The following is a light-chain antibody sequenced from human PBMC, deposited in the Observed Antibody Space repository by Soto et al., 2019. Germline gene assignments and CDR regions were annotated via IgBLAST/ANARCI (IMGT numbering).Light chain of an antibody. J-gene: IGLJ1*01. Sequence: QSALTQPAAVSGSPGQSITISCTGTSSYVGGYNYVSWYQQHPGKAPKLIIYEVSNRPSGVSNRFSGSKSANTASLPISGLQAEDEADYYGSSYTGYNTDVFVTGTKLTVL. CDR1: SSYVGGYNY. CDR3: SSYTGYNTDV. V-gene: IGLV2-14*01. CDR2: EVS.